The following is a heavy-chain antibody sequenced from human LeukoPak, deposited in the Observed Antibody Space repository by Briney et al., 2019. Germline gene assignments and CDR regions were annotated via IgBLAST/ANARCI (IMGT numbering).Heavy chain of an antibody. CDR1: GFTFGSYS. CDR3: ARDRVAYEYGGNSLKYFQY. D-gene: IGHD4-23*01. CDR2: ISSSGNYI. J-gene: IGHJ1*01. V-gene: IGHV3-21*01. Sequence: GGSLRLSCVASGFTFGSYSMNWVRQAPGKGLEWVSTISSSGNYIYYVDSVKGRFTISRDNAKNSLYLQMNSLRAEDTAVYYCARDRVAYEYGGNSLKYFQYWGQGTLVTVSS.